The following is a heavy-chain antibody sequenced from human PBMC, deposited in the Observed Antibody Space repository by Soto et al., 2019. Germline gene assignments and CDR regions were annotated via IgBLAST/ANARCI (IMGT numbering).Heavy chain of an antibody. CDR2: IYYSGST. V-gene: IGHV4-39*02. J-gene: IGHJ4*02. CDR3: ARDKITGLFDY. Sequence: SETLCLTWTVAGSAISCSSYSWGWIRQPPGKGLEWIGSIYYSGSTYYNPSLKSRVTISVDTSKNQFSLKLTSVTAADTAVYYCARDKITGLFDYWGQGTLVTVSS. CDR1: GSAISCSSYS. D-gene: IGHD2-8*02.